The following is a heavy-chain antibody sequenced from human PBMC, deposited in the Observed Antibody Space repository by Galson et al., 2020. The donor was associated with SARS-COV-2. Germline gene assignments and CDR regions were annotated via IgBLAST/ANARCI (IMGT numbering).Heavy chain of an antibody. J-gene: IGHJ5*02. CDR1: GFTFSSYS. Sequence: GGSLRLSCAASGFTFSSYSMNWVRQAPGKGLEWVSYISCSSSTIYYADSVKGRFTISRDNAKNSLYLQMNSLRDEDTAVYYCARAPPRNYYEFWSGYSGLADWFDPWGQGTLVTVSS. V-gene: IGHV3-48*02. CDR2: ISCSSSTI. CDR3: ARAPPRNYYEFWSGYSGLADWFDP. D-gene: IGHD3-3*01.